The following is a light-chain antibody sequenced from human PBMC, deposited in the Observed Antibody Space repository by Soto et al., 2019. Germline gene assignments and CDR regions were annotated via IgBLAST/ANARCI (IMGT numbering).Light chain of an antibody. CDR2: GAS. CDR1: QSVSSN. CDR3: QQYNNWPLT. Sequence: EIVMTQSPATQSVSPGERATLSCRASQSVSSNLAWYQQKPGQAPRLLIYGASTRATGIPVRFSGSGSGTEFTLTISSLQSEDFAVYYCQQYNNWPLTFGGGTKVEI. V-gene: IGKV3-15*01. J-gene: IGKJ4*01.